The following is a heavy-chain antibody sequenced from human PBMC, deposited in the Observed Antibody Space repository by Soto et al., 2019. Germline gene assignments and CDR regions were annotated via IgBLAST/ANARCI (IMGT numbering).Heavy chain of an antibody. CDR1: GGSISNYY. V-gene: IGHV4-59*01. CDR2: IHYSGST. J-gene: IGHJ3*02. D-gene: IGHD3-22*01. Sequence: QVQLQESGPGLVKPSETLSLTCTVSGGSISNYYWNWIRQPPGKGLEWIGYIHYSGSTNYNPPLTGRVTMSLDSSKNQFSLNLSSLTAADTAVYYCAREGRYHYDSGASSGAYDIWGQGTMVTVSS. CDR3: AREGRYHYDSGASSGAYDI.